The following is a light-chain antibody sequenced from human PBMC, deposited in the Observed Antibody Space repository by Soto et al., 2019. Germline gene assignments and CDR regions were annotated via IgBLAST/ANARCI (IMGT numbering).Light chain of an antibody. J-gene: IGKJ4*01. Sequence: DIEMTQSPSSVTPSVGPRDTITFRARQSLSNALALYQQKPGQVPKLLICAASTLKTGIPCRISGSGSGTDFTLTISSLEPEDVAAYYCQKYNSSPLTFGGGTKVDIK. CDR2: AAS. CDR3: QKYNSSPLT. V-gene: IGKV1-27*01. CDR1: QSLSNA.